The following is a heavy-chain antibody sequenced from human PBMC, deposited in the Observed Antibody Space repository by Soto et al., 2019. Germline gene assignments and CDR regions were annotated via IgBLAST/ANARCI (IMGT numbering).Heavy chain of an antibody. CDR1: GGSISSYY. Sequence: SETLSLTCTVSGGSISSYYWSWIRQPPGKGLEWIGYIYYSGSTNYNPSLKSRVTISVDTSKNQFSLKLSSVTAADTAVYYCAREKGGGDCYWCFDYWGQGTLVTVSS. V-gene: IGHV4-59*01. D-gene: IGHD2-21*02. CDR3: AREKGGGDCYWCFDY. CDR2: IYYSGST. J-gene: IGHJ4*02.